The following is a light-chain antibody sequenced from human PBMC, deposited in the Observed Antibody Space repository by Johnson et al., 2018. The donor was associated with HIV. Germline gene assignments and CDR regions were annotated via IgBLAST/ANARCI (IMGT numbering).Light chain of an antibody. CDR3: GIWQTSLSTGGV. J-gene: IGLJ1*01. CDR2: KND. CDR1: YSNIGNNY. V-gene: IGLV1-51*02. Sequence: QSVLTQPPSVSAAPGQKVTISCSGSYSNIGNNYVSWYQQVPGAAPKLLIYKNDKRPSGIPDRFSGSKSGTSATLSIPGLQTGDEADYYCGIWQTSLSTGGVFGTGTKVTVL.